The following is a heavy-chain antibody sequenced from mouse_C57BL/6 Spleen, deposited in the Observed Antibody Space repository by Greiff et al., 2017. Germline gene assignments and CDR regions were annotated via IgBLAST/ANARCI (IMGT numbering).Heavy chain of an antibody. Sequence: EVQLQQSGPELVKPGASVKISCKASGYTFTDYYMNWVKQSPGKSLEWIGDINPNNGGTSYNQKFKGKATLTVDKSSSTAYMQLRSLTSEDSAVYYSAREMVTTEVGYDAMDYWGQGTSVTVSS. V-gene: IGHV1-26*01. D-gene: IGHD2-2*01. CDR3: AREMVTTEVGYDAMDY. CDR1: GYTFTDYY. CDR2: INPNNGGT. J-gene: IGHJ4*01.